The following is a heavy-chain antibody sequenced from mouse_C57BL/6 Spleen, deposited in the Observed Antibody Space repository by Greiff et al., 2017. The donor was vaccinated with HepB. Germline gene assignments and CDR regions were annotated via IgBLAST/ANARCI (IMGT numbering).Heavy chain of an antibody. CDR3: ARESIYYDYLYAMDY. CDR1: GYAFSSSW. V-gene: IGHV1-82*01. CDR2: IYPGDGDT. Sequence: QVQLKQSGPELVKPGASVKISCKASGYAFSSSWMNWVKQRPGKGLEWIGRIYPGDGDTNYNGKFKGKATLTADKSSSTAYMQLSSLTSEDSAVYFCARESIYYDYLYAMDYWGQGTSVTVSS. D-gene: IGHD2-4*01. J-gene: IGHJ4*01.